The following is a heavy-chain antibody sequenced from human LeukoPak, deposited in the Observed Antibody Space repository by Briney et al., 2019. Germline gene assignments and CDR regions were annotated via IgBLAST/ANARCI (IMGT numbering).Heavy chain of an antibody. J-gene: IGHJ6*03. D-gene: IGHD6-13*01. V-gene: IGHV4-59*08. CDR1: GGSISSYY. CDR2: IYYSGST. Sequence: PSETLSLTCTVSGGSISSYYWSWIRQPPGKGLEWIGYIYYSGSTNYNPSLKSRVTISVDTSKNQFSLKLSSATAADTAVYYCASRHSKQQPYYYYMDIWGKGTTVTVSS. CDR3: ASRHSKQQPYYYYMDI.